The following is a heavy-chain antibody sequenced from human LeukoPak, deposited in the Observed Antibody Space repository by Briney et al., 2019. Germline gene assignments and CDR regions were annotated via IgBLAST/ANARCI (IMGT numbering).Heavy chain of an antibody. CDR3: ARNGRDSGYCSGTSCHDWFDP. CDR1: GYTFTGYY. J-gene: IGHJ5*02. CDR2: INPNSGGT. Sequence: EASVKVSCKASGYTFTGYYMHWVRQAPGQGLEWMGWINPNSGGTNYAQKFQGWVTMTRDTSISTAYMELSRLRSDDTAVYYCARNGRDSGYCSGTSCHDWFDPWGQGTLVTVSS. V-gene: IGHV1-2*04. D-gene: IGHD2-2*01.